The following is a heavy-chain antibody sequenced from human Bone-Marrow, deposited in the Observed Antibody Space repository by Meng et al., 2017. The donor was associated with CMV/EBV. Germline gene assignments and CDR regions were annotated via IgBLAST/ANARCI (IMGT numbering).Heavy chain of an antibody. CDR1: GGSFSGYY. Sequence: GSLRLSCAVYGGSFSGYYWSWIRQPPGKGLEWIGEINHSGSTNYNPSLKSRVTISVDTSKNQFSLKLSSVTAADTAVYYCARGFYGSGSPSNWFDPWGQGPLVTFYS. CDR2: INHSGST. CDR3: ARGFYGSGSPSNWFDP. J-gene: IGHJ5*02. D-gene: IGHD3-10*01. V-gene: IGHV4-34*01.